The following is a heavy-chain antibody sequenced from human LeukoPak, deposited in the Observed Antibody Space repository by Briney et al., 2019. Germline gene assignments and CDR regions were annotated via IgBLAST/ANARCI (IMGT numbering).Heavy chain of an antibody. CDR2: IHSGGST. CDR1: GFTVSSNY. V-gene: IGHV3-53*01. CDR3: ARAHSSSYYYCGFMDY. D-gene: IGHD6-6*01. J-gene: IGHJ4*02. Sequence: PGGSPETSLAASGFTVSSNYNSWVRQAPGKGLEWVSVIHSGGSTYYADSVKGRFTISRDNSKNTLYLQMNSLRAEDTAVYYCARAHSSSYYYCGFMDYWGQGTPVTVYS.